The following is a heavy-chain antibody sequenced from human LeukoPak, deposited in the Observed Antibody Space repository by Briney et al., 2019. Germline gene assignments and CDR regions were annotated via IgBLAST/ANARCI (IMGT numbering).Heavy chain of an antibody. V-gene: IGHV4-4*07. CDR2: IYTSGST. J-gene: IGHJ4*02. Sequence: SETLSLTCTVSGGSISSYYWSWIRQPAGKGLEWIGRIYTSGSTKYNPSLKSRVTMSVDTSKNQFSLKLSSVTAADTAVYYCAREGSSWYGGSFDYWGQGTLVTVSS. CDR3: AREGSSWYGGSFDY. CDR1: GGSISSYY. D-gene: IGHD6-13*01.